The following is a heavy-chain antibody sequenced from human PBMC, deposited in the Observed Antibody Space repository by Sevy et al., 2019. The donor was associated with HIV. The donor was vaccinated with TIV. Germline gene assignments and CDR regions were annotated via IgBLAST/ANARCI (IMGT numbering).Heavy chain of an antibody. V-gene: IGHV4-31*03. J-gene: IGHJ3*02. CDR3: ATHPNYYDSTGFPHGLNI. CDR2: IYRSGSA. Sequence: SETLSLTCTVSGGSINTGGYYWSWIRQHPGKGLEWIGYIYRSGSAFYNPSLESRVTISVDTFKNQFSLKLSSVTAADRAVYYCATHPNYYDSTGFPHGLNIWGQGTMVTVSS. CDR1: GGSINTGGYY. D-gene: IGHD3-22*01.